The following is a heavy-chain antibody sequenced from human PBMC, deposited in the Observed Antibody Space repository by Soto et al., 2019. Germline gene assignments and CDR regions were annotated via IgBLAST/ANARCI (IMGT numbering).Heavy chain of an antibody. CDR1: GGSISSGGYS. CDR2: IYHSGST. J-gene: IGHJ5*02. V-gene: IGHV4-30-2*01. CDR3: ARQSLRRPFGRLILVALDS. D-gene: IGHD3-16*02. Sequence: PSETLSLTCAVSGGSISSGGYSWSWIRQPPGKGLEWIGYIYHSGSTYYNPSLKSRVTISVDRSKNQFSLKLSSVTAADTAVYYCARQSLRRPFGRLILVALDSWGLGSLVTVSS.